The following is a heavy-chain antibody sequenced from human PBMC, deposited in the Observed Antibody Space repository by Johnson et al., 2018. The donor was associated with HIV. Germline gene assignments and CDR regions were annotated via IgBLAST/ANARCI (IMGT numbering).Heavy chain of an antibody. J-gene: IGHJ3*02. CDR1: QFSFSRYY. CDR2: IKSKTDGGTI. CDR3: NTDRVDGGGSYYNAFDI. Sequence: VQLVESGGGLAKPAWSPRLSCAASQFSFSRYYMNCVRQAPGKGLEWVGRIKSKTDGGTIDYAAPVKGRFTISRDDSKNTLYLQMNSLKTEDTALYYCNTDRVDGGGSYYNAFDIWGQGTMVTVSS. V-gene: IGHV3-15*01. D-gene: IGHD1-26*01.